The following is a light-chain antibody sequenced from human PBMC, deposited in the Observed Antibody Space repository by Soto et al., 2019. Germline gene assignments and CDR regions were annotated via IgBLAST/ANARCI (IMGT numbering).Light chain of an antibody. Sequence: QSVLTQPPSASGTPGQRVTISCSGSNSNIGSNTVNWYQHLPETAPKLLIYIDDRRPSGVPDRFSGSKSGTSASLAISGLQSEDEADYYCATWDDSLNAAVFGGGTQLTVL. J-gene: IGLJ7*01. CDR2: IDD. CDR1: NSNIGSNT. CDR3: ATWDDSLNAAV. V-gene: IGLV1-44*01.